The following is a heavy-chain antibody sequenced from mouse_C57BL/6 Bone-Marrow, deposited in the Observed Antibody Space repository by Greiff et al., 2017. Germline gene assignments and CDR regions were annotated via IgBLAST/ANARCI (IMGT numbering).Heavy chain of an antibody. CDR2: INPGSGGT. D-gene: IGHD4-1*01. Sequence: QVQLQQSGAELVRPGTSVKVSCKASGYAFTNYLIEWVKQRPGQGLEWIGVINPGSGGTNYNEKFKGKATLTADKSSSTAYMQLSSLTSEDSAVYFCASLTEYAMDYWGQGTSVTVAS. V-gene: IGHV1-54*01. CDR3: ASLTEYAMDY. CDR1: GYAFTNYL. J-gene: IGHJ4*01.